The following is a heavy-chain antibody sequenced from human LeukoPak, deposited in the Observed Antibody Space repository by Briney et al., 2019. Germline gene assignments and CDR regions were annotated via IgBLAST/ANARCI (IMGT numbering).Heavy chain of an antibody. CDR1: GGSISSYY. CDR2: IYASGST. CDR3: ARHGSIRSPLGP. D-gene: IGHD3-10*01. J-gene: IGHJ5*02. Sequence: KPSETLSLTCTVSGGSISSYYWSWIRQPPGKGLEWIGYIYASGSTSYNPSLKSRVTLSVDTSKNQFSQKLSSVTAADTAEYYCARHGSIRSPLGPWGQGTLVTVSS. V-gene: IGHV4-4*09.